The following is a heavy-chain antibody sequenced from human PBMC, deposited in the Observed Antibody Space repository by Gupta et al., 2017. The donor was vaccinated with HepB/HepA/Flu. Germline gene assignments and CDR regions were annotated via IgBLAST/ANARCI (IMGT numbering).Heavy chain of an antibody. D-gene: IGHD5/OR15-5a*01. Sequence: QVQLQESGPGLVKPSQTLSLTCSDFRGSVSRSGYFWSWLRQFPGKGLEWIAYINHRGNAFYNPSPGSRVAMSLDTSTNQFSLRLTSVSAADTAVYYCAREVDVPSTTDAFDVWGQGTMVTVS. CDR3: AREVDVPSTTDAFDV. CDR1: RGSVSRSGYF. CDR2: INHRGNA. J-gene: IGHJ3*01. V-gene: IGHV4-31*03.